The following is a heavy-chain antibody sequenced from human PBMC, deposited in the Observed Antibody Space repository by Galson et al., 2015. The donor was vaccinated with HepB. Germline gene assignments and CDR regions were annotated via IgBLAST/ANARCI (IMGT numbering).Heavy chain of an antibody. CDR3: ARVPMVVVTNFGHYYGMDV. CDR2: ISAYNGNT. J-gene: IGHJ6*02. Sequence: SVKVSCKASGYTFTSYGISWVRQAPGQGLEWMGWISAYNGNTNYAQKLQGRVTMTTDTSTSTAYMELRSLRSDDTAVYYCARVPMVVVTNFGHYYGMDVWGQGTTVTVSS. D-gene: IGHD2-21*01. V-gene: IGHV1-18*04. CDR1: GYTFTSYG.